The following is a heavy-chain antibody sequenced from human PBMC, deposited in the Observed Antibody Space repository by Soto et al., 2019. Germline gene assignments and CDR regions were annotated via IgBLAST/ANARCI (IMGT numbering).Heavy chain of an antibody. V-gene: IGHV1-69*13. CDR2: IIPIFGTA. Sequence: ASVKVSCKASGGTFSSYAISWVRQAPGQGLEWMGGIIPIFGTANYAQKFQGRVTITADESTSTAYMELSSLRSEDTAVYYCARNGGCSSTSCYTELYYYGMDVWGQGTTVTVSS. J-gene: IGHJ6*02. CDR1: GGTFSSYA. D-gene: IGHD2-2*02. CDR3: ARNGGCSSTSCYTELYYYGMDV.